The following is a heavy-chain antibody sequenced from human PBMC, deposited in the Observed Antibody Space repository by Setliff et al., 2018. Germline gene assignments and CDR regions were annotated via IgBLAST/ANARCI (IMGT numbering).Heavy chain of an antibody. J-gene: IGHJ4*02. CDR1: GGSITSDY. V-gene: IGHV4-4*08. D-gene: IGHD2-15*01. CDR3: ARASVVHAIAVGY. Sequence: KPSETLSLTCTVSGGSITSDYWSWIRQPPGKGLEWIGYMYNSGSTNYNPSLKSRVTMSVDTSKNQFSLNLTSVTAADTAVHYCARASVVHAIAVGYWGQGTLVTVSS. CDR2: MYNSGST.